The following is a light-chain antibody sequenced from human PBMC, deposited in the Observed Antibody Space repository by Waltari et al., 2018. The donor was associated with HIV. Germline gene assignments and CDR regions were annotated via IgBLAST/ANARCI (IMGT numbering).Light chain of an antibody. J-gene: IGLJ2*01. CDR3: ASITDDNTII. CDR2: DVD. CDR1: DSDFGLSNS. Sequence: AVTQPASVSGPPGQSTTISCTGDDSDFGLSNSVPWYHQDSGKPPRLILYDVDSRASGVSDRFSGSMSGNTASLTISGLRAEDEGHYYCASITDDNTIIFGGGTEVTVL. V-gene: IGLV2-14*03.